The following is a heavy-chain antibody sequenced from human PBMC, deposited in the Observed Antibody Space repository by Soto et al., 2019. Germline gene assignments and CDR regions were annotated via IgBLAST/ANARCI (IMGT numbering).Heavy chain of an antibody. CDR3: ARDGVSVYGSGSYVY. D-gene: IGHD3-10*01. CDR1: GGSISSGGYY. J-gene: IGHJ4*02. V-gene: IGHV4-31*03. CDR2: IYYSGST. Sequence: NPSETLSLTCTVSGGSISSGGYYWSWIRQHPGKGLEWIGYIYYSGSTYYNPSLESRVTISVDTSKNQFSLKLSSVTAADTAVYYCARDGVSVYGSGSYVYWGQGTLVTVSS.